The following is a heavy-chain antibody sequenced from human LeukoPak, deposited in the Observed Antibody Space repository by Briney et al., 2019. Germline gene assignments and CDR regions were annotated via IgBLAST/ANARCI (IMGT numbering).Heavy chain of an antibody. Sequence: GASVKVSCKASGYTFTSYAMNWVRQAPGQGLEWMGWINANTGNPTYAQGFTGRFVFSLDTSVSTAYLQISSLKAEDTAVYYCARELIPKQPAAIPGLDYWGQGTLVTVSS. V-gene: IGHV7-4-1*02. D-gene: IGHD2-2*01. J-gene: IGHJ4*02. CDR1: GYTFTSYA. CDR2: INANTGNP. CDR3: ARELIPKQPAAIPGLDY.